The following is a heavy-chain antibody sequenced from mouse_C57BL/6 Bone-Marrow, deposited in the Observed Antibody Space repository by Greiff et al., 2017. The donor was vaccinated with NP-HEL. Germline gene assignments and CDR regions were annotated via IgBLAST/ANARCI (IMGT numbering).Heavy chain of an antibody. CDR1: GYTFTDYY. D-gene: IGHD1-1*01. CDR2: IYPGSGNT. V-gene: IGHV1-76*01. CDR3: ARWGYGSSYVPYFDV. J-gene: IGHJ1*03. Sequence: VKLMESGAELVRPGASVKLSCKASGYTFTDYYINWVKQRPGQGLEWIARIYPGSGNTYYNEKFKGKATLTAEKSSSTAYMQLSSLTSEDSAVYFCARWGYGSSYVPYFDVWGTGTTVTVSS.